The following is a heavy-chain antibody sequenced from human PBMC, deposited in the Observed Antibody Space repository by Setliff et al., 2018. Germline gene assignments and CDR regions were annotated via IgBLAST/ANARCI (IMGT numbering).Heavy chain of an antibody. CDR1: GYAFTDNY. V-gene: IGHV1-2*04. CDR3: ARSDHLVVDGFDV. J-gene: IGHJ4*02. CDR2: INPKTGGT. D-gene: IGHD3-10*01. Sequence: ASVKVSCKTSGYAFTDNYIHWVRQAPGQGLEWMGWINPKTGGTNLAQKFQGWVSMTRDTSITTAYMELSRLTSDDMAVYFCARSDHLVVDGFDVWGQGTLVTVSS.